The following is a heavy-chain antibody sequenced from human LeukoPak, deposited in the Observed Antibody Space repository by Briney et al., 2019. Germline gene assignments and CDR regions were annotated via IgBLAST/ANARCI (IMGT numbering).Heavy chain of an antibody. CDR2: INSDGSST. Sequence: GGSLRLSCAASGFTFSSYWMHWVRQAPGKGLVWISRINSDGSSTSYADSVKGRLTISRDNAKNTLYLQMNSLRVEDTAVYYCARGDGYAQRDWGQGTLVTVPS. CDR3: ARGDGYAQRD. D-gene: IGHD5-12*01. J-gene: IGHJ4*02. CDR1: GFTFSSYW. V-gene: IGHV3-74*01.